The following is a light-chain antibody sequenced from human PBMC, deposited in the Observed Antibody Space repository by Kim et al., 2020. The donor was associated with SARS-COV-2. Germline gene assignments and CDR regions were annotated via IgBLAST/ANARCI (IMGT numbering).Light chain of an antibody. CDR1: SGHSRNA. Sequence: QPVLTQSPSASLGASVKLTCTLSSGHSRNAIAWHQQQPERGPRYLMKLNSDGSHTKGDGIPDRFSGSSSAAERYLTISSLQSEDEADYYCQTWDTGIHVFGGGTQLTVL. CDR3: QTWDTGIHV. CDR2: LNSDGSH. V-gene: IGLV4-69*01. J-gene: IGLJ3*02.